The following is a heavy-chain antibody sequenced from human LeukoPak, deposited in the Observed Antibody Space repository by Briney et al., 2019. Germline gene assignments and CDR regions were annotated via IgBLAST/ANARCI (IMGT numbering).Heavy chain of an antibody. V-gene: IGHV3-21*01. CDR3: AREGAYCGGDCYDAFDI. J-gene: IGHJ3*02. Sequence: PGGSLRLSCAASGFTFSSYSMNWVRQAPGKGLEWVSSISSSSSYIYYADSVKGRFTISRDNAKNSLCLQMNSLRAEDTAVYYCAREGAYCGGDCYDAFDIWGQGTMVTVSS. CDR2: ISSSSSYI. D-gene: IGHD2-21*02. CDR1: GFTFSSYS.